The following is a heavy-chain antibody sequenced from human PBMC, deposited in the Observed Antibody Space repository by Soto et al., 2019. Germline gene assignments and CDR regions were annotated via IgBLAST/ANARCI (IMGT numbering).Heavy chain of an antibody. CDR3: ARSGDHSNCIVY. CDR1: GFTFSDYD. Sequence: RLSWEGSGFTFSDYDITGIRQAPGKGLEWISYSSNSGTFSRYADSVKGRFSISRDNTKNLLYLQMNSLRAEDTAVYYCARSGDHSNCIVYSGQGTSVSV. D-gene: IGHD2-15*01. J-gene: IGHJ4*02. CDR2: SSNSGTFS. V-gene: IGHV3-11*06.